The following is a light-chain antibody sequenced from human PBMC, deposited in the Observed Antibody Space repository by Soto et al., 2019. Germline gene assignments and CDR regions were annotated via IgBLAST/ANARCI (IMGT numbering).Light chain of an antibody. CDR2: DVN. J-gene: IGLJ1*01. CDR3: CSYAGSYSYA. CDR1: SGDVGGFNS. V-gene: IGLV2-11*01. Sequence: QSALTQPRSVSGSPGQSVTISCTGTSGDVGGFNSVSWYQQHPGKAPKLMIYDVNKRPSGVPDRFSGSKSGSTASLTISGLQAEDEADYYCCSYAGSYSYAFXTGTKATVL.